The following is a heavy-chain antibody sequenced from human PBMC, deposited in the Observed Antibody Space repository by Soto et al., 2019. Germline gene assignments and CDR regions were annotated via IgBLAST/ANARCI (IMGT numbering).Heavy chain of an antibody. CDR2: INQDGSEK. CDR3: ARGGYDYSNPFDY. J-gene: IGHJ4*02. CDR1: GFTFNRYW. D-gene: IGHD4-4*01. V-gene: IGHV3-7*04. Sequence: EVQLVESGGGLVQPGGSLRLSCAASGFTFNRYWMKWVRQAPGRGLEWMGNINQDGSEKHYVDSVKGRFTVSRDNAKDSVYPQMNSLKAEDTATYYCARGGYDYSNPFDYRGQGTLVSVSS.